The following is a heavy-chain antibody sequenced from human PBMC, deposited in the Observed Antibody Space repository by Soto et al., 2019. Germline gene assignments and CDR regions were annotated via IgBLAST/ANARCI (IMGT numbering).Heavy chain of an antibody. V-gene: IGHV6-1*01. D-gene: IGHD3-10*01. Sequence: QVQLQQSGPGLVKPSQTLSVTCGISGDSVSSNNAAWNWIRQSPSRGLEWLGRTFYRSGWTFDYAVSVKSRLTFNPDTSKNQFSLQLKSVTADDTAVYYCARENTMIRGVINPLDYWGQGTLVTVSS. CDR2: TFYRSGWTF. CDR1: GDSVSSNNAA. CDR3: ARENTMIRGVINPLDY. J-gene: IGHJ4*02.